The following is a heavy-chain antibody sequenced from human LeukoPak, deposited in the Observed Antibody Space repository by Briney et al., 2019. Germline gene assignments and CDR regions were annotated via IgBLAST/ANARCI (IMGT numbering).Heavy chain of an antibody. V-gene: IGHV3-21*01. J-gene: IGHJ4*02. CDR2: ISSSSSYI. CDR1: GFTFSSYA. D-gene: IGHD6-13*01. CDR3: ARDYSSPGNFDS. Sequence: PGGSLRLSCAASGFTFSSYAMSWVRQAPGKGLEWVSSISSSSSYIYYADSVKGRFTISRDNAKNSLYLQMNSLRAEDRAVYYCARDYSSPGNFDSGGQGTLVTVSS.